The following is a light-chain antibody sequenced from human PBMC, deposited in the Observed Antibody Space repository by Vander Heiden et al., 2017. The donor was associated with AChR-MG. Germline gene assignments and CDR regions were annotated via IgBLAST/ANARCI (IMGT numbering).Light chain of an antibody. CDR1: SSDVGGYKY. J-gene: IGLJ3*02. CDR3: CSYTSTSARWV. CDR2: DVN. Sequence: LTQPASVSGSPGQSITISCTGTSSDVGGYKYVSWYQQHPGKAPKLIIFDVNNRPSGISTRFSGSKSGNTASLTISGLQAEDEADYHCCSYTSTSARWVFGAGTKLTV. V-gene: IGLV2-14*03.